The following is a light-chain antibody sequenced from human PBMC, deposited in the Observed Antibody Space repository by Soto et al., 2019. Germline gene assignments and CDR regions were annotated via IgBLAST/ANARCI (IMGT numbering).Light chain of an antibody. CDR1: QSVSSSY. V-gene: IGKV3-20*01. CDR3: QQYGSSPYT. Sequence: EIVLTQSPGTLSLSPGERATLSCRASQSVSSSYLAWYQQKPGQAPRLLIYGASSRAPGIPDRFSGSGSGKEFTLTISRLEPEDFEVYYCQQYGSSPYTFGQGTKVEIK. J-gene: IGKJ2*01. CDR2: GAS.